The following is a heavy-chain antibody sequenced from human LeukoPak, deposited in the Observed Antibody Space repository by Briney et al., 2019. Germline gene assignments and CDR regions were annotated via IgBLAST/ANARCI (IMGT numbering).Heavy chain of an antibody. V-gene: IGHV3-23*01. CDR3: ARHYYASQSPFDC. CDR1: GFTFSTHA. CDR2: ISASGAST. D-gene: IGHD3-10*01. Sequence: GGSLRLSCGASGFTFSTHAMGWVRQAPGKGLEWVSGISASGASTYSADSVKGRFTISRDNSKNTLYLQLKSPRAEDTAAYYCARHYYASQSPFDCWGQGTLVTVS. J-gene: IGHJ4*02.